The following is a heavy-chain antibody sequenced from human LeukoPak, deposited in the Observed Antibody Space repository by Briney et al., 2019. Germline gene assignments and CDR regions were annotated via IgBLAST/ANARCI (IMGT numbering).Heavy chain of an antibody. CDR2: ISAYNGNT. V-gene: IGHV1-18*01. Sequence: ASVKVSCKASANSFTSYGFSWVRQAPGQGLEWMGWISAYNGNTNYGQKFQGRVTMTTDTSTTTAYMEMRSLRSDDTAVYYCARETYYDILTGYVDYYGMDVWGQGTTVTVSS. J-gene: IGHJ6*02. CDR3: ARETYYDILTGYVDYYGMDV. D-gene: IGHD3-9*01. CDR1: ANSFTSYG.